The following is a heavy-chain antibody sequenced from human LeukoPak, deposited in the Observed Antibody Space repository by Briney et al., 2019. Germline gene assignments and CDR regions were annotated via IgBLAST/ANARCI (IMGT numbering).Heavy chain of an antibody. CDR3: ATETIGRHYDY. J-gene: IGHJ4*02. D-gene: IGHD1-14*01. CDR2: IGSTGSDR. Sequence: GGSLRLSCAASGFSFGSSGINWVRQAPGRGLEWVASIGSTGSDRYYADSVKGRFTISRDNAKNSPYLQINSLRVEDTAVYYCATETIGRHYDYWGQGTLLTVSS. V-gene: IGHV3-21*01. CDR1: GFSFGSSG.